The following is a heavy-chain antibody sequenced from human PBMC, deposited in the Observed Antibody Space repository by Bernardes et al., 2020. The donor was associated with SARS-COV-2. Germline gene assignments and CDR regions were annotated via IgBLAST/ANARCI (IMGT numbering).Heavy chain of an antibody. CDR3: AKWLGAVTFDY. CDR1: GFTFSSYA. Sequence: LIPSCAASGFTFSSYAMSWVRQAPGKGLEWVSAISGSGGSTYYADSVKGRFTISRDNSKNTLYLQMNSLRAEDTAVYYCAKWLGAVTFDYWGQGTLVTVSS. CDR2: ISGSGGST. V-gene: IGHV3-23*01. D-gene: IGHD3-10*01. J-gene: IGHJ4*02.